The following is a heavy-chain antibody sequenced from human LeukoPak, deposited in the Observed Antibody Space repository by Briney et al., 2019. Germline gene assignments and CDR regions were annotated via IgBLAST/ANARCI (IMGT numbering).Heavy chain of an antibody. D-gene: IGHD3-22*01. CDR2: IYYSGST. CDR3: ALSRGGYYDSSGPSWAFDI. CDR1: GGSISVYY. Sequence: SETLSLTCTVSGGSISVYYWSWIRQPPGKGLEWIGYIYYSGSTNYNPSLKSRVTISVDTSKNQFSLKLSSVTAADTAVYYCALSRGGYYDSSGPSWAFDIWGQGTMVTVSS. J-gene: IGHJ3*02. V-gene: IGHV4-59*01.